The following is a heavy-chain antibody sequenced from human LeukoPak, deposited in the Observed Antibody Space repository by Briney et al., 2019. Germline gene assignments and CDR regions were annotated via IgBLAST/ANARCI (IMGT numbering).Heavy chain of an antibody. Sequence: TLSLTCAVYGGSFSGYYWSWIRQPPGKGLEWIGEINHSGSTNYNPSLKSRVTISVDTSKNQFSLKLSSVTAADTAVYHCARGWSLRWRESYFDYWGQGTLVTVSS. D-gene: IGHD4-23*01. V-gene: IGHV4-34*01. CDR3: ARGWSLRWRESYFDY. CDR2: INHSGST. CDR1: GGSFSGYY. J-gene: IGHJ4*02.